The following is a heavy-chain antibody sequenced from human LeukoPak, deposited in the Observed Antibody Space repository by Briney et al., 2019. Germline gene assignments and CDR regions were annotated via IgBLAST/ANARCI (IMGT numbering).Heavy chain of an antibody. CDR1: GGSVSRYS. D-gene: IGHD4/OR15-4a*01. CDR3: ARAGGAPPATLDLDH. Sequence: SETLSLTCTVSGGSVSRYSWSWIRQTPEKGLEWIGYISASGTTSYNPSLKGRVSISVDTSKNQFSLRLSSLTAADTAVYYCARAGGAPPATLDLDHWGQGTVVTVSS. CDR2: ISASGTT. V-gene: IGHV4-59*02. J-gene: IGHJ4*02.